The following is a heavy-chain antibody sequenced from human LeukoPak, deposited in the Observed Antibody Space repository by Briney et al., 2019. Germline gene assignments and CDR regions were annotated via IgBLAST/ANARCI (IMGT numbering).Heavy chain of an antibody. CDR1: GGTFSSYA. V-gene: IGHV1-69*04. D-gene: IGHD5-12*01. CDR2: IIPILGIA. Sequence: ASVKVSCKASGGTFSSYAISWVRQAPGQGLEWMGRIIPILGIANYAQKFQGRVTITADKSTSTAYMELSSLRSEDTAVYYCARAEAGGLRGYSGYPIDYWGQGTLVTVSS. CDR3: ARAEAGGLRGYSGYPIDY. J-gene: IGHJ4*02.